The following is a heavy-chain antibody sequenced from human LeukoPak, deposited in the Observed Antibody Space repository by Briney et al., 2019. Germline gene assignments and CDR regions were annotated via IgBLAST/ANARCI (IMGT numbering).Heavy chain of an antibody. CDR3: AGRYNTPAAGMDV. J-gene: IGHJ6*04. V-gene: IGHV3-33*08. CDR1: GDTFSSLW. Sequence: GGSLRLSCIASGDTFSSLWLNWVRQAPGKGLEWVTSVWYDGSNKNYADSVKGRFTISRDNSKNILYLQMNSLRVEDTAVYYCAGRYNTPAAGMDVWGNGTTVTVSS. D-gene: IGHD6-13*01. CDR2: VWYDGSNK.